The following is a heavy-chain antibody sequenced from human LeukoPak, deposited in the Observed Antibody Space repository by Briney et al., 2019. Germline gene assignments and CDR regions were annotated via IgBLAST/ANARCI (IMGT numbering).Heavy chain of an antibody. D-gene: IGHD6-13*01. J-gene: IGHJ4*02. CDR3: AKSRYSKSRPYPFFDY. V-gene: IGHV3-23*01. CDR2: ISGSGGST. Sequence: GGSLRLSCAASGFTFSSYAMSWVRQAPGKGLEWVSAISGSGGSTYYADSVKGRFTISRDNSKNTLYLQMNSLRAEDTAVYYCAKSRYSKSRPYPFFDYWGQGTLVTVSS. CDR1: GFTFSSYA.